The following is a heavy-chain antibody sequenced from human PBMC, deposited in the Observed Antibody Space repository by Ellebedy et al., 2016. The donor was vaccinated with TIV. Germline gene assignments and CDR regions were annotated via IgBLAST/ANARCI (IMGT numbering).Heavy chain of an antibody. Sequence: SETLSLXXTVSGGSINSDNFFWDWIRQPPGMGLEWIGSIYSGGYYNPSLKSRVTISADSSKNQFSLKLTSVTAADTAVYYCARRAYGTGFDYWGQGTLVTVSS. CDR3: ARRAYGTGFDY. CDR2: IYSGG. J-gene: IGHJ4*02. CDR1: GGSINSDNFF. D-gene: IGHD3/OR15-3a*01. V-gene: IGHV4-39*01.